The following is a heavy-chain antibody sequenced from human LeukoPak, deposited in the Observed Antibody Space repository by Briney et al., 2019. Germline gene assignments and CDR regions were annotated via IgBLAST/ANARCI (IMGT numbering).Heavy chain of an antibody. Sequence: VGSLRLSCAASGFVLSNYAMSWVRQAPGKGLEWVSIISASGSRTYYTDSVKGRFSISRDNSRNTMYLQMNSLRAEDTAIYYCAKHPQGAAGAHFDYWGQGTPVTVSS. V-gene: IGHV3-23*01. CDR1: GFVLSNYA. CDR3: AKHPQGAAGAHFDY. CDR2: ISASGSRT. D-gene: IGHD6-13*01. J-gene: IGHJ4*02.